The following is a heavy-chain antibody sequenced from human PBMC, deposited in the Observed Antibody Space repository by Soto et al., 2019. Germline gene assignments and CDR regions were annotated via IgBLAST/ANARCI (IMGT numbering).Heavy chain of an antibody. D-gene: IGHD3-10*01. V-gene: IGHV1-69*14. CDR3: AGGGGRHYYGSRSYYGY. CDR2: IIPIFGTA. J-gene: IGHJ4*02. CDR1: GGTFSSYA. Sequence: QVQLVQSGAEVKKPGSSVKVSCTASGGTFSSYAISWVRQGPGQGLEWMGGIIPIFGTANYAQKFQGRVTMTADKYTSTAYMELSSLSSEETAVYCCAGGGGRHYYGSRSYYGYWGQGTLVTVSS.